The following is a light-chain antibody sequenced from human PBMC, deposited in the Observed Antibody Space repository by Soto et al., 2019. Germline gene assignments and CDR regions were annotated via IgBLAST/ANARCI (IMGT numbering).Light chain of an antibody. CDR2: DVS. J-gene: IGKJ1*01. Sequence: DIVLTQSPGTLSLSPGERATLSCRASQSVSSNYLAWFQQKPGQAPRLLIYDVSTRAAGIPDRFSGSGSGTDFTLTISSLEPEDFAVYFCHQHGSSRRTFRQGTKVEIK. CDR3: HQHGSSRRT. CDR1: QSVSSNY. V-gene: IGKV3-20*01.